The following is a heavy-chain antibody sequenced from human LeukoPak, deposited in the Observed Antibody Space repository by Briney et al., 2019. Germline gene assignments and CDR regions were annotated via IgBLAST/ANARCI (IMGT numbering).Heavy chain of an antibody. CDR2: IHSSGSS. Sequence: SETLSLTCTVSGGSISSSYWSWIRQPPGKGLEWIAYIHSSGSSNYNPSLKSRVTISIDTSKNHLSLKLSSVTAADTAVYYCTRGSTGQFDPWGQRILVTVSS. CDR3: TRGSTGQFDP. J-gene: IGHJ5*02. V-gene: IGHV4-4*09. D-gene: IGHD2-2*01. CDR1: GGSISSSY.